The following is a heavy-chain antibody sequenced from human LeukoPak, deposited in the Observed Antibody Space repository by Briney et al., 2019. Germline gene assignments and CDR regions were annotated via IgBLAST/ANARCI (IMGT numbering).Heavy chain of an antibody. CDR2: INPRGGST. CDR1: GYIFIDYY. D-gene: IGHD3-22*01. J-gene: IGHJ4*02. CDR3: ARRYYDNSGHSYGYYFDY. V-gene: IGHV1-46*01. Sequence: VASVKVSCKASGYIFIDYYMHWVRQAPGQGLEWMGIINPRGGSTIYAQDFQGRVTLTRDTSTSTVYMELSSLRSEDTAVYYCARRYYDNSGHSYGYYFDYWGQGTLVTVSS.